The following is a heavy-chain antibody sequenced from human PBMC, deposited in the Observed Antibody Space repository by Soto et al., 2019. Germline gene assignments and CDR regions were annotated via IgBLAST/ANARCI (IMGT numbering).Heavy chain of an antibody. D-gene: IGHD3-22*01. V-gene: IGHV3-64D*06. CDR3: VKGEYYFDSSGYYPFDY. CDR2: ISTNGGST. Sequence: GGSLRLSCSASGFTFSSYALHWVRLAIWKRLEYVSSISTNGGSTHYADSVKGRFTISRDNSKNTQYLQMSSLRADDTAVYFCVKGEYYFDSSGYYPFDYLGQGTLVTVSS. J-gene: IGHJ4*02. CDR1: GFTFSSYA.